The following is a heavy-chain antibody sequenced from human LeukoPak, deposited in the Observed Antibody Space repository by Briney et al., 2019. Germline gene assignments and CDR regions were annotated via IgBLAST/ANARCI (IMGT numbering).Heavy chain of an antibody. Sequence: GGSLRLSCAASGFTFSSYGMHWVCQAPGKGLEWAAVIWYDGSNKYYADSVKGRFTISRDNSKNTLNLQMNSLRAEDTAVYYCARDRSWELLDYYGMDVWGQGTTVTVSS. J-gene: IGHJ6*02. D-gene: IGHD1-26*01. V-gene: IGHV3-33*01. CDR2: IWYDGSNK. CDR1: GFTFSSYG. CDR3: ARDRSWELLDYYGMDV.